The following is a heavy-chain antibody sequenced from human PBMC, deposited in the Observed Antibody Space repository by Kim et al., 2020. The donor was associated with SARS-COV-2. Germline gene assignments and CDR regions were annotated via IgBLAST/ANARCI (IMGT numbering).Heavy chain of an antibody. CDR3: AKTGRYYGSGSYLDY. D-gene: IGHD3-10*01. V-gene: IGHV3-23*01. J-gene: IGHJ4*02. Sequence: DSVEGRFTISRDSSENTLYLQMDSLRAEDTAVYYCAKTGRYYGSGSYLDYWGQGTLVTVSS.